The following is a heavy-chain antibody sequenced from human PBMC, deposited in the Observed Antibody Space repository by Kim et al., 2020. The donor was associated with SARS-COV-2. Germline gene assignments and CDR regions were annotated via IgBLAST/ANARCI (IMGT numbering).Heavy chain of an antibody. J-gene: IGHJ4*02. CDR1: GGSMSSYY. V-gene: IGHV4-4*07. CDR2: IYSSGST. Sequence: SETLSLTCTVSGGSMSSYYWNWIRQPAGKGLEWIGRIYSSGSTNHNPSLKSRVTMSVDMSENQFSLKLSSVTAADTAMYYCARGYDFWSGSLDYSGQGIL. D-gene: IGHD3-3*01. CDR3: ARGYDFWSGSLDY.